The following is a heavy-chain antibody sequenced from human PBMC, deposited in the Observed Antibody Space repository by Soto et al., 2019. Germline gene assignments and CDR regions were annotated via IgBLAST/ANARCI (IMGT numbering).Heavy chain of an antibody. CDR3: ARGRYGDS. CDR2: ISAHNGNT. J-gene: IGHJ4*02. V-gene: IGHV1-18*01. D-gene: IGHD1-1*01. CDR1: GYGFTTYG. Sequence: QVHLVQSGAEVKKPGASVKVSCKGSGYGFTTYGITWVRQAPGQGLEWMAWISAHNGNTNYAQKLQGRVTVTRDTSTSTAYMELRRLRPDDTAVYYCARGRYGDSWGQGALVTVSS.